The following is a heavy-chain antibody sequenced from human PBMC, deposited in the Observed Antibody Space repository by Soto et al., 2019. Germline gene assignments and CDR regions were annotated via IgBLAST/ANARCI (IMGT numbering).Heavy chain of an antibody. V-gene: IGHV4-31*03. CDR1: GGSITSANYY. D-gene: IGHD3-16*02. J-gene: IGHJ5*02. CDR3: ARMGLHLGELSRNWFDP. Sequence: GHGLVKPSQTLSLSCSISGGSITSANYYWTWIRLFPGKGLEWIGYIYSSGTTHYNPSLKSRATISLDTSNNQFSLEVKSATAADTAVYYCARMGLHLGELSRNWFDPWGQGSLVTVSS. CDR2: IYSSGTT.